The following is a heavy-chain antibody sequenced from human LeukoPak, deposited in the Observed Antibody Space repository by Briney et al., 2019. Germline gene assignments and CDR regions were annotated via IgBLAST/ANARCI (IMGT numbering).Heavy chain of an antibody. J-gene: IGHJ4*02. V-gene: IGHV3-30*04. CDR1: GFTYSSYA. CDR3: AREGQWELPYFDY. CDR2: MSYDGSNK. Sequence: PGGSLRLSCAASGFTYSSYAMHWVRQAPGKGLEWVAVMSYDGSNKYYADSVKGRFTISRDNSKNTLYLQMNSLRAEDTAVYYCAREGQWELPYFDYWGQGTLVTVSS. D-gene: IGHD1-26*01.